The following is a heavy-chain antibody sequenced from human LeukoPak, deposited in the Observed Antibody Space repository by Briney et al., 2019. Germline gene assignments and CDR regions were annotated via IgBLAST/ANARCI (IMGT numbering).Heavy chain of an antibody. D-gene: IGHD5-18*01. CDR2: IFYSGSN. Sequence: SETLSLTCTVSGGSIIGHWWSWIRQPPGKGLEWIGDIFYSGSNNYNPSLKRRLSISLDTYKNQFSLKLSSVTAADTAVYFCARGRLQLWSFPLPYNHYAIDVWGQGTTVTVSS. CDR3: ARGRLQLWSFPLPYNHYAIDV. J-gene: IGHJ6*02. V-gene: IGHV4-59*08. CDR1: GGSIIGHW.